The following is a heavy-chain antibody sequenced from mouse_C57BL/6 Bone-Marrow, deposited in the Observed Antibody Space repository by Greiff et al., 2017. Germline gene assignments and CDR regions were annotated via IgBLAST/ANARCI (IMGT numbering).Heavy chain of an antibody. J-gene: IGHJ4*01. V-gene: IGHV1-39*01. CDR1: GYSFTDYN. CDR2: INPNYGTT. Sequence: EVKLQESGPELVKPGASVKISCKASGYSFTDYNMNWVKQSNGKSLEWIGVINPNYGTTSYNQKFKGKATLTVDQSSSTAYMQLNSLTSEDSAVYYCARPSYYSNYLYAMDYWGQGTSVTVSS. D-gene: IGHD2-5*01. CDR3: ARPSYYSNYLYAMDY.